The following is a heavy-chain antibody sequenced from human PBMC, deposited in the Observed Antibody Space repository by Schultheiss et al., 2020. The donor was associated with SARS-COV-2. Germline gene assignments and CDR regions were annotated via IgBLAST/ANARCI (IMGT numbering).Heavy chain of an antibody. CDR2: ISSSSSYI. J-gene: IGHJ5*02. CDR3: AKVGQLERYFDP. V-gene: IGHV3-21*01. CDR1: GFTVSSNY. Sequence: GESLKISCAASGFTVSSNYMSWVRQAPGKGLEWVSSISSSSSYIYYADSVKGRFTISRDNAKNSLYLQMNSLRDEDTAVYYCAKVGQLERYFDPWGQGTLVTVSS. D-gene: IGHD1-1*01.